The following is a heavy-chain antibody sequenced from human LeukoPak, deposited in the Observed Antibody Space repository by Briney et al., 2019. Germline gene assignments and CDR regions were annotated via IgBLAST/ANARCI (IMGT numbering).Heavy chain of an antibody. Sequence: GASVKVSFKASGYTFTSYDINWVRQATGQGLEWMGWMNPNSGNTGYAQKLQGRVTMTRNTSISTAYMELSSLRSEDTAVYYCARRPMGSGKNWFDPWGQGTLVTVSS. J-gene: IGHJ5*02. V-gene: IGHV1-8*01. D-gene: IGHD3-10*01. CDR3: ARRPMGSGKNWFDP. CDR1: GYTFTSYD. CDR2: MNPNSGNT.